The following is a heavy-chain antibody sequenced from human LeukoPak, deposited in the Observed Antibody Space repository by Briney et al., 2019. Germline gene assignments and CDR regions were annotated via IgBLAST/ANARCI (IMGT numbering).Heavy chain of an antibody. J-gene: IGHJ4*02. CDR2: INTNTGNP. CDR1: GYTFTSYA. D-gene: IGHD3-10*01. V-gene: IGHV7-4-1*02. CDR3: ARDSVPAYGSGSYPFDY. Sequence: ASVKVSCKASGYTFTSYAMNWVRQAPGQGLEWMGWINTNTGNPTYAQGFTGRFVFSLDTSVSTAYLQISSLKAEDTAVYYCARDSVPAYGSGSYPFDYWGQGTLDTVSS.